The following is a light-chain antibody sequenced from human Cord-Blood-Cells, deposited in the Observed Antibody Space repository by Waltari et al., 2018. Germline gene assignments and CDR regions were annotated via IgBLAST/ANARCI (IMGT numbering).Light chain of an antibody. V-gene: IGKV1-5*01. J-gene: IGKJ1*01. Sequence: DIQMTQSPSTLSASVGDRVTITCRASQSISSWLALYQQKPGKAPKLLIYDASSLESGVPSRFSGSRSGTEFTLTISSLQPDDFATYYCQQYNSYSWTFGQGTKVEIK. CDR1: QSISSW. CDR3: QQYNSYSWT. CDR2: DAS.